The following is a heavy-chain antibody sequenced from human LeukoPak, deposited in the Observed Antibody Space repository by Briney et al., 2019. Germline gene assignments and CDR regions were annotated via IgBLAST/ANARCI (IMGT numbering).Heavy chain of an antibody. D-gene: IGHD6-19*01. CDR3: ARHLRRYSSGWYGVWYNWFDP. V-gene: IGHV4-34*01. Sequence: PSETLSLTCAVYGGSFSGYYWSWIRQPPGKGLEWIGEINHSGSTNYNPSLKSRVTISVDTSKNQFSLKLSSVTAADTAVYYCARHLRRYSSGWYGVWYNWFDPWGQGTLVTVSS. J-gene: IGHJ5*02. CDR2: INHSGST. CDR1: GGSFSGYY.